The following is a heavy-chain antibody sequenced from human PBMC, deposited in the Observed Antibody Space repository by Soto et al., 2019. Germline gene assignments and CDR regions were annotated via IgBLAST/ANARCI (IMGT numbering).Heavy chain of an antibody. CDR3: ARQRSSNYYYYYGMDV. V-gene: IGHV5-51*01. CDR2: IYPGDSDT. D-gene: IGHD6-6*01. J-gene: IGHJ6*02. CDR1: GYSFTSYW. Sequence: GESLKISCKGSGYSFTSYWIGWVRQMPGKGLEWMGIIYPGDSDTRYSPSFQGQVTISADKSISTAYLQWSSLKASDTAMYYCARQRSSNYYYYYGMDVWGQGTTVTVSS.